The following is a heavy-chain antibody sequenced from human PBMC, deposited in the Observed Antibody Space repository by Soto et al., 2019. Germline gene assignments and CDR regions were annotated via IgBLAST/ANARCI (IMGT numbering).Heavy chain of an antibody. CDR3: ATLSSSATAVPY. J-gene: IGHJ4*02. CDR1: GGTFSSYA. D-gene: IGHD3-10*02. CDR2: IIPMFATP. Sequence: QVQLVQSGAEVKKPGSSVKVSCKASGGTFSSYAINWVRQAPGQGLEWMGGIIPMFATPKYAQGFQGRVTITADETTSTAYMELSSLRSDDTAVYYCATLSSSATAVPYWGQGTLVIVSS. V-gene: IGHV1-69*12.